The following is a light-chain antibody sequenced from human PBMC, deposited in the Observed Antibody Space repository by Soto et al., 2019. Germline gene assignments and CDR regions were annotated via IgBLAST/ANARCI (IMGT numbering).Light chain of an antibody. V-gene: IGLV2-11*01. J-gene: IGLJ1*01. CDR2: DVS. Sequence: QSALTQPRSVSGSPGQSVTISCTGTSSDVGGYNYVSWYQQHPGKAPKLMIYDVSKRPSGVPDRFSGSKSGNTASLTISGLPAEDEADYYCCSYAGSYYVFGTGTQLTVL. CDR1: SSDVGGYNY. CDR3: CSYAGSYYV.